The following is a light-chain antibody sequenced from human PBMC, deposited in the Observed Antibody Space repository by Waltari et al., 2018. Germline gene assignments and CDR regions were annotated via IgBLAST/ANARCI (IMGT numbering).Light chain of an antibody. Sequence: AIRMTQSPFSCSASIGDRVTINCLASQDISSYLAWYQQKPGKAPKLLIYAASTLQSGVPSRFSVSGSVTDFNLTISCLQSEDFATYSCPHYYNYPKTFGQGTQVEIK. CDR1: QDISSY. J-gene: IGKJ1*01. V-gene: IGKV1-8*01. CDR2: AAS. CDR3: PHYYNYPKT.